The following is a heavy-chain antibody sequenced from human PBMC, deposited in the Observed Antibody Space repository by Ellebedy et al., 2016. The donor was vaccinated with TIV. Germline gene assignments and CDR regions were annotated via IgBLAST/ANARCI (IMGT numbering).Heavy chain of an antibody. J-gene: IGHJ6*04. CDR1: GFTFSDYS. Sequence: GESLKISCAASGFTFSDYSMNWVRQAPGKGLEWVSYINSGSSTIYYADSVKGRFTVSRDNAKNSLYLQMNSLRAEDTAVYYCARDDVHLVRINMVRGTLDVWGKGTTVTVSS. V-gene: IGHV3-48*04. CDR3: ARDDVHLVRINMVRGTLDV. CDR2: INSGSSTI. D-gene: IGHD3-10*01.